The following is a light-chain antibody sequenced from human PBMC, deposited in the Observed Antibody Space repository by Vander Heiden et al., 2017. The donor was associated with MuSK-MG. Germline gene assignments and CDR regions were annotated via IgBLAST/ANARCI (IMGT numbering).Light chain of an antibody. CDR1: SSDVGSYNL. CDR3: GSYEGSSPFLHWV. CDR2: EFS. J-gene: IGLJ3*02. V-gene: IGLV2-23*02. Sequence: QSALTQPASVSGSPGQSITISCTGTSSDVGSYNLVSWYQQHPGKAPNLMSYEFSKRPSGVSNRFSGAKSGNTAYLKISGLQAEDESDDYGGSYEGSSPFLHWVFGGGTKLTVL.